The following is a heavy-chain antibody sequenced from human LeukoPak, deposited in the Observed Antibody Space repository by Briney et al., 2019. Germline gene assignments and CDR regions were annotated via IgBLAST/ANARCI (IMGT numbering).Heavy chain of an antibody. D-gene: IGHD6-6*01. J-gene: IGHJ6*03. Sequence: PSETLSLTCTVSGGSISSYYWSWIRQPPGKGLEWIGYIYTSGSTNYNPSLKSRVTISVDTSKNQFSLKLSSVTAADTAVYYCARVAAPTRYYYYMDVWGKGTTVTVSS. CDR2: IYTSGST. CDR3: ARVAAPTRYYYYMDV. V-gene: IGHV4-4*09. CDR1: GGSISSYY.